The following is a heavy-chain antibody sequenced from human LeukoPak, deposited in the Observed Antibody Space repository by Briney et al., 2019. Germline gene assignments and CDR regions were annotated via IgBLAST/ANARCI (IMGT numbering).Heavy chain of an antibody. CDR3: ARGYCSGGSCYWVGIFYSP. D-gene: IGHD2-15*01. CDR2: IYTTGST. V-gene: IGHV4-4*09. Sequence: SETLSLICSVSGGSINPYYWSWIRQPPGKGLEWIGYIYTTGSTYYNPSLKSRVTISVDTSKNRFSLKLSSVTAADTAVYYCARGYCSGGSCYWVGIFYSPWGQGTLVTVSS. J-gene: IGHJ5*02. CDR1: GGSINPYY.